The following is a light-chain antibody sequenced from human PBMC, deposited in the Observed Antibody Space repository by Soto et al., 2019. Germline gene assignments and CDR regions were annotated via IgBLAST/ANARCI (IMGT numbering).Light chain of an antibody. V-gene: IGKV3-20*01. CDR3: QQYAYSPPMYI. CDR1: RSVTSGY. Sequence: EIVLTQSPGTLSLSPGERATLSCRASRSVTSGYLGWYQQKPGQAPRLLIYGVSTRATGIADRFSGSGSGTDFTLTISRLEPEDSAVYYCQQYAYSPPMYIFGQGTKVEIK. CDR2: GVS. J-gene: IGKJ2*01.